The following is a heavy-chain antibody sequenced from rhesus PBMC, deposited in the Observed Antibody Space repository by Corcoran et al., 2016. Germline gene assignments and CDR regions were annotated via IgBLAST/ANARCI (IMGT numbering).Heavy chain of an antibody. J-gene: IGHJ5-1*01. CDR1: GGSLTSRY. CDR2: IYGSGSST. Sequence: QLQLPESGPGLVKPSETLSVTCAVSGGSLTSRYWSWIHAAPGNGQEWIGYIYGSGSSTNNNPSLKSRVTLSVDTSKNQFSLKLSAVTAADTAVYYCVRGGDEYSNYGRFDVWGPGVLVTVSS. D-gene: IGHD4-23*01. V-gene: IGHV4-169*01. CDR3: VRGGDEYSNYGRFDV.